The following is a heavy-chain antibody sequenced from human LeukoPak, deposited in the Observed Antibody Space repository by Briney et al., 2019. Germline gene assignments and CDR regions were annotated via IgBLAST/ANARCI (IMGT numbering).Heavy chain of an antibody. CDR1: GGSFSGYY. Sequence: PSETLSLTCAVYGGSFSGYYWNWIRQPAGKGLEWIGRIYTSGSTTYNPSLKSRVTISVDTSKNQFSLKLTSVTAADTAVYYCAREAPYCSSTSCYFSAFDIWGPGTMVTVSS. D-gene: IGHD2-2*01. CDR2: IYTSGST. V-gene: IGHV4-4*07. CDR3: AREAPYCSSTSCYFSAFDI. J-gene: IGHJ3*02.